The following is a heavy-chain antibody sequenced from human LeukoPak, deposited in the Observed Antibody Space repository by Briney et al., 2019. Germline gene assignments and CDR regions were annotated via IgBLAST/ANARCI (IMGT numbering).Heavy chain of an antibody. J-gene: IGHJ5*02. V-gene: IGHV4-59*01. CDR2: IYYSGST. CDR1: GGSISSYY. Sequence: SETLSLTWTVSGGSISSYYWSWIRQPPVKGLEWIGYIYYSGSTNYNPSLKSRVTISVDTSKNQFSLKLSSVTAADTAVYYCARAGIAAAGTEGGNWFDPWGQGTLVTVSS. CDR3: ARAGIAAAGTEGGNWFDP. D-gene: IGHD6-13*01.